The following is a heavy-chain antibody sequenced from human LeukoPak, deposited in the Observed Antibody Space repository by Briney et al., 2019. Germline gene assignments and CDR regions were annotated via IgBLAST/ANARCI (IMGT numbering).Heavy chain of an antibody. Sequence: SETLSLTCTVSGGSISSYYWSWIRQPPGKGLEWIGYIYYSGSTNYNPSLKSRVTISVDTSKNQFSLKLSSVTAADTAVYYCARGPRITYYYDSSGSPDFDYWGQGTLVTVSS. CDR2: IYYSGST. CDR1: GGSISSYY. D-gene: IGHD3-22*01. J-gene: IGHJ4*02. CDR3: ARGPRITYYYDSSGSPDFDY. V-gene: IGHV4-59*01.